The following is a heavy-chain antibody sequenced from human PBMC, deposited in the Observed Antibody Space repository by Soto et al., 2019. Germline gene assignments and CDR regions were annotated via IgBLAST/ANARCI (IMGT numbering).Heavy chain of an antibody. CDR2: INPNSGGT. V-gene: IGHV1-2*02. D-gene: IGHD5-12*01. Sequence: ASVKVSCKASGYTFTGYYMHWVRQAPGQGLEWMGWINPNSGGTNYAQKFQGRVTMTRDTSISTAYMELSRLRSDDTAVYYCARLPLSLVAHIRKGYYYYGMDVWGQGTTVTVSS. J-gene: IGHJ6*02. CDR1: GYTFTGYY. CDR3: ARLPLSLVAHIRKGYYYYGMDV.